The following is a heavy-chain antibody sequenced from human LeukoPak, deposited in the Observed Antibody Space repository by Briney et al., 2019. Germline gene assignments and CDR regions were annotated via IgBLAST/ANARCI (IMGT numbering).Heavy chain of an antibody. Sequence: PSETLSLTCAVYGGSLSGYYWSWIRQPPGKGLEWIGEINHSGSTNYNPSLKSRVTISVDTSKNQFSLKLSSVTAADTAVYYCARGEDYYDSSGYYHASAFDIWGQGTMVTVSS. CDR2: INHSGST. J-gene: IGHJ3*02. D-gene: IGHD3-22*01. CDR3: ARGEDYYDSSGYYHASAFDI. V-gene: IGHV4-34*01. CDR1: GGSLSGYY.